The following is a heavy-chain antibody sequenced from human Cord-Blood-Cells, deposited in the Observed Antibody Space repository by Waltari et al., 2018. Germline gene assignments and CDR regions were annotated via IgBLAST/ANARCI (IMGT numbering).Heavy chain of an antibody. D-gene: IGHD5-18*01. CDR1: GGSFSGYY. Sequence: QVQLQQWGAGLLKPSETLSLTCAVYGGSFSGYYWSWIRQPPGKGLGWIGEINHSGSTNYNPSLKSRVTISVDTSKNQFSLKLSSVTAADTAVYYCARKYSYGLDYWGQGTLVTVSS. CDR3: ARKYSYGLDY. V-gene: IGHV4-34*01. J-gene: IGHJ4*02. CDR2: INHSGST.